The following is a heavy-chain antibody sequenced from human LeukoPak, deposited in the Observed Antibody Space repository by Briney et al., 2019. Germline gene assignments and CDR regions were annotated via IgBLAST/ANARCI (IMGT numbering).Heavy chain of an antibody. D-gene: IGHD3-10*01. J-gene: IGHJ4*02. CDR1: GGSFSGYY. CDR3: EARGRGARGVYFDY. V-gene: IGHV4-34*01. Sequence: SETLSLTCAVYGGSFSGYYWSWIRQPPGKGLEWIGEINRSGSTNYSPSLKSRVTISVDTSKNQFSLKLSSVTAADTAVYYCEARGRGARGVYFDYWGQGTLVTVSS. CDR2: INRSGST.